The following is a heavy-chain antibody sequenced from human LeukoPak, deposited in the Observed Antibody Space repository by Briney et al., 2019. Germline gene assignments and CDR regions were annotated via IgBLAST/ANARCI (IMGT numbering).Heavy chain of an antibody. CDR1: GFTFSSYA. CDR3: ATYDTTWSSFDY. V-gene: IGHV3-30-3*01. J-gene: IGHJ4*02. D-gene: IGHD3-16*01. Sequence: PGRSLRLSCAASGFTFSSYALHWVRQAPGQGLEWVADISYDGGNKYYADSVRGRFTISRDDSKNTLSLQMNSLRVEDTALYYCATYDTTWSSFDYWGQGTLVTVSS. CDR2: ISYDGGNK.